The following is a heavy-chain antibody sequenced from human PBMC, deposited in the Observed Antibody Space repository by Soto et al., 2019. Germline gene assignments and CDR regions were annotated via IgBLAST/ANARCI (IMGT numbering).Heavy chain of an antibody. V-gene: IGHV3-23*01. J-gene: IGHJ4*02. D-gene: IGHD4-4*01. CDR2: ISGSGGTI. CDR3: AKIYSTWSTFDY. CDR1: GFSFDIDA. Sequence: PGGSLRLSCVASGFSFDIDAMSWVRQAPGKGLEWVSRISGSGGTIDYADSVKGRFTTSRDNSKNTLSLQMNSLRAEDTAVYYCAKIYSTWSTFDYWGQGTLVTVSS.